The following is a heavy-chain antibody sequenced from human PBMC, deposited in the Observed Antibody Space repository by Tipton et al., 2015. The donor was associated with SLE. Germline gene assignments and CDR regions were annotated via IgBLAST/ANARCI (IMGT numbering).Heavy chain of an antibody. D-gene: IGHD3-22*01. Sequence: GSLRLSCSASGFTFSSYVMHWVRQAPGKGPEYVSSISSNGGSTYYADSVKGRFTISRDNSKNTLYLQVGSLRAEDLAVYYCAREGRYYDSSGHSKLFDYWGQGTLVAVSS. CDR1: GFTFSSYV. J-gene: IGHJ4*02. CDR2: ISSNGGST. V-gene: IGHV3-64*02. CDR3: AREGRYYDSSGHSKLFDY.